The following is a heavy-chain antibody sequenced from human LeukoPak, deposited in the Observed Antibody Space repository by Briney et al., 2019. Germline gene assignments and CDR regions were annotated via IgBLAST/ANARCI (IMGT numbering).Heavy chain of an antibody. CDR3: AGERADVEVYSGMDV. CDR2: IIPMFGTT. CDR1: GGIFSNYV. J-gene: IGHJ6*02. V-gene: IGHV1-69*01. Sequence: GSSVKVSCKASGGIFSNYVIMWVRQAPGQGLQWMGGIIPMFGTTNYAREFQDRVTMSADESTNIAHMELRSLTSEDTAVYYCAGERADVEVYSGMDVWGQGTTVTVSS. D-gene: IGHD2-21*01.